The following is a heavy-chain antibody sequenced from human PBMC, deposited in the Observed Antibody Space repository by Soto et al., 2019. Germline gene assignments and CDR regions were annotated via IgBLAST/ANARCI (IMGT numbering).Heavy chain of an antibody. CDR2: IIPIFGTA. D-gene: IGHD3-9*01. J-gene: IGHJ6*02. V-gene: IGHV1-69*06. Sequence: SVKVSCKASGGTFSSYAISWVRQAPGQGLEWMGGIIPIFGTANYAQKFQGRVTITADKSTSTAYMELSSLRSEDTAVYYCASSGLGYDILTGYPNSYGMDVWGQGSMVTVSS. CDR3: ASSGLGYDILTGYPNSYGMDV. CDR1: GGTFSSYA.